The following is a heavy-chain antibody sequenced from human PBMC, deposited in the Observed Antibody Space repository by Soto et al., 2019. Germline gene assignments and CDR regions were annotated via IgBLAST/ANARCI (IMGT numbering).Heavy chain of an antibody. D-gene: IGHD3-10*01. CDR2: IRGFSPYT. CDR3: ARDRGYDAHDYYYNAMDV. V-gene: IGHV3-21*01. Sequence: GGSLRLSCISSGFTFRTYTMNWVRQAPGKGLEWVSGIRGFSPYTFYAESVKGRFTISRDNAKNSLDLQMDSLRAEDTAVYYCARDRGYDAHDYYYNAMDVWGQGTTVTDSS. CDR1: GFTFRTYT. J-gene: IGHJ6*02.